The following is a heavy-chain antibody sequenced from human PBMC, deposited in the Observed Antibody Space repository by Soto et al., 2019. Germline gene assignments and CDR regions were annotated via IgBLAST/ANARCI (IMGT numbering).Heavy chain of an antibody. CDR2: ISSSSIYI. Sequence: EVQLVESGGGLVKPGGSLRLSCAASGFTFRSYSMNWVRQAPGKGLEWVSSISSSSIYIYYADSVKGRFTISRDNAKNSLYLQMNSLRAEDTAVYYCAREDYGDLNWYFDLWGRGTLSLSPQ. J-gene: IGHJ2*01. CDR1: GFTFRSYS. V-gene: IGHV3-21*01. CDR3: AREDYGDLNWYFDL. D-gene: IGHD4-17*01.